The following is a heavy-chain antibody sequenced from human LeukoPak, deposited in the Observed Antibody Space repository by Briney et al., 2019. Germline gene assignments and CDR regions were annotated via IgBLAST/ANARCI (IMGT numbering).Heavy chain of an antibody. Sequence: GGSLRLSCATSGFTFGDYALSWVRQAPGKGLECVGLIRSIGTTEYAASVKGRFTLLRDNSKNIAYLQMNSLKTEDTAIYYCTREEWVVKFSFDYWGRGTLVTVSS. CDR3: TREEWVVKFSFDY. D-gene: IGHD6-19*01. CDR1: GFTFGDYA. J-gene: IGHJ4*02. CDR2: IRSIGTT. V-gene: IGHV3-49*04.